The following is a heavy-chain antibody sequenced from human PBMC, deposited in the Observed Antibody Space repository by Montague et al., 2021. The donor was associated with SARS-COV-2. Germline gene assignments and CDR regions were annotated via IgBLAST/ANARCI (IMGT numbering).Heavy chain of an antibody. J-gene: IGHJ4*02. CDR2: NYLHGNA. CDR1: GYSIGTGYH. CDR3: ARGRVTRAGFDY. Sequence: SETLSLTCSVSGYSIGTGYHWGWIRQSPGKGLEWIGSNYLHGNAYYNPSLNSRVTISLDTSNNQFSLRLTSVTTSDTAVYYCARGRVTRAGFDYWGQGIRVIVSS. D-gene: IGHD2-21*02. V-gene: IGHV4-38-2*02.